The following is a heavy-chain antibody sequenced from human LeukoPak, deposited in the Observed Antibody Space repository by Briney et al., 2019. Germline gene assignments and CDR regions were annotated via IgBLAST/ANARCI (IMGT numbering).Heavy chain of an antibody. Sequence: PGRSLRLSCAASGSTFRTYGMHWVRQAPGKGLEWVAVISDDGNAKRYADSVRGRFTISRDNSNNTLYLQMNTLTDDDTAVYYCAKGMGYRGSWSNWFDPWGQGTLVTVSS. CDR3: AKGMGYRGSWSNWFDP. CDR2: ISDDGNAK. CDR1: GSTFRTYG. D-gene: IGHD6-13*01. V-gene: IGHV3-30*18. J-gene: IGHJ5*01.